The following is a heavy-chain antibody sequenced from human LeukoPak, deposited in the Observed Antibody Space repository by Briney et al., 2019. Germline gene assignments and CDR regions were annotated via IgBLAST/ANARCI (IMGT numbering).Heavy chain of an antibody. D-gene: IGHD3-10*01. CDR2: ISSSSSYT. CDR3: ARLYGSGSSYLDY. CDR1: GFTFSDYY. Sequence: GGSLRLSCAASGFTFSDYYMSWIRQAPGKGLEWVSYISSSSSYTNYADSVKSRFTISRDNAKNSLYLQMNSLRAEDTAVYYCARLYGSGSSYLDYWGQGTLVTVSS. J-gene: IGHJ4*02. V-gene: IGHV3-11*03.